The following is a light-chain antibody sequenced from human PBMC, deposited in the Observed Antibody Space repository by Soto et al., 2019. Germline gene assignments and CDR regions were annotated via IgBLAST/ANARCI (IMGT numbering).Light chain of an antibody. J-gene: IGKJ5*01. V-gene: IGKV3-11*01. CDR2: DAF. CDR1: RSVSHY. CDR3: QQRSSWPPIT. Sequence: SPATLSLSPGERATLSCRASRSVSHYLAWFQQKPGQAPRLLIYDAFNRATGIPARFSGSGSGTDFTLTISSLEPEDFAVYYCQQRSSWPPITFGQGTRLEIK.